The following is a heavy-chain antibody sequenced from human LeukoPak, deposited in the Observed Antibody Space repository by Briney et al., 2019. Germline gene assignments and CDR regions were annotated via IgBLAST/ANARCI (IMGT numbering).Heavy chain of an antibody. V-gene: IGHV1-46*01. CDR3: ARNVGSGFDY. CDR2: INPSGGST. D-gene: IGHD2-15*01. CDR1: GYTFINYY. Sequence: GASVKVSCKASGYTFINYYMHWVRQAPGQGLEWMGFINPSGGSTSYAQKFLDRVTMTRDISTSTVYMELSSLRSEDTAVYCCARNVGSGFDYWGHGSLVTVSS. J-gene: IGHJ4*01.